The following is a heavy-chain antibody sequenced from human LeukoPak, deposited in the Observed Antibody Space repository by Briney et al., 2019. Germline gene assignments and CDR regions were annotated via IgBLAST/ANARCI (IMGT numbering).Heavy chain of an antibody. CDR1: GYTFTSYG. D-gene: IGHD4-23*01. CDR2: ISAYNGNT. Sequence: ASVKVSCKASGYTFTSYGISWVRQAPGQGLEWMGWISAYNGNTNYAQKFQGRVTMTRDTSTSTVYMELSSLRSDDTAMYYCAREYTVVTFYYFDNWGQGTPVTVSS. J-gene: IGHJ4*02. V-gene: IGHV1-18*01. CDR3: AREYTVVTFYYFDN.